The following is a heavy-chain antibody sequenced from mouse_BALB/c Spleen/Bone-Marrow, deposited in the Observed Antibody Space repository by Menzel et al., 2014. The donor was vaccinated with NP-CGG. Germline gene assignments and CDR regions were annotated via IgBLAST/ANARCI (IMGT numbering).Heavy chain of an antibody. J-gene: IGHJ4*01. D-gene: IGHD2-10*02. Sequence: LVKTGASVKISCKASGYSFTGYYMHWVKQSHGKSLEWIGYISCYNGATSYNQKFKGKATFTVDTSSSXAYMQFNSLTSEDSAVYYCARKKYGIPYAMDYWGQGTSVTVSS. CDR2: ISCYNGAT. CDR3: ARKKYGIPYAMDY. V-gene: IGHV1S34*01. CDR1: GYSFTGYY.